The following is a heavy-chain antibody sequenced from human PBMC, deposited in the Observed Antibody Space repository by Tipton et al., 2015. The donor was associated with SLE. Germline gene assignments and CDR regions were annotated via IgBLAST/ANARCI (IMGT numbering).Heavy chain of an antibody. J-gene: IGHJ6*02. D-gene: IGHD3-3*01. CDR1: GGSISSHY. V-gene: IGHV4-59*11. Sequence: TLSLTCTVSGGSISSHYWSWIRQPPGKGLEWIGYIYYSGNTNYNPSLKSRVTISVDTSKNQFSLKLSSVTAADTAVYYCARDGTIFGVVTPPYYYGMDVWGQGTTVTVSS. CDR2: IYYSGNT. CDR3: ARDGTIFGVVTPPYYYGMDV.